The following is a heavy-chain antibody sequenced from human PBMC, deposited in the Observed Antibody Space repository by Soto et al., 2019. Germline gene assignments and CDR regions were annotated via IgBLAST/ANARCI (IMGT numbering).Heavy chain of an antibody. CDR1: GFTFSSYG. CDR2: IWYDGSNK. V-gene: IGHV3-33*01. J-gene: IGHJ2*01. D-gene: IGHD4-4*01. CDR3: ARDLSVTTSGYFDL. Sequence: QVQLVESGGGVVQPGRSLRLSCAASGFTFSSYGMHWVRQAPGKGLEWVAVIWYDGSNKYYADSVKGRFTISRDNSKNTLYLQMNSLRAEDTAVYYCARDLSVTTSGYFDLWGRGTLDTVSS.